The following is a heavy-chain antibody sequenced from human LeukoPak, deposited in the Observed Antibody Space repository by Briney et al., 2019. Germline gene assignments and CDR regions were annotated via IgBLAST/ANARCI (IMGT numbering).Heavy chain of an antibody. CDR1: GGSISSYY. D-gene: IGHD2-2*01. V-gene: IGHV4-59*01. J-gene: IGHJ6*03. CDR3: ARGHCSSTSCPGHYYYYYMDV. CDR2: IYYSGST. Sequence: PSETLSLTCTVSGGSISSYYWSWIRQPAGKGLEWIGYIYYSGSTNYNPSLKSRVTISVDTSKNQFSLKLSSVTAADTAVYYCARGHCSSTSCPGHYYYYYMDVWGKGTTVTVSS.